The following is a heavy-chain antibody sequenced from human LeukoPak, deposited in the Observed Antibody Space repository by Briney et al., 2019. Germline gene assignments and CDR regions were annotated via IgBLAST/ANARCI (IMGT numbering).Heavy chain of an antibody. J-gene: IGHJ4*02. V-gene: IGHV4-4*02. D-gene: IGHD6-25*01. Sequence: PSETLSLTCGVSGGSVSSTNWWTWIRQPPGKGLEWIGEVHLDGRTNFNPSLKSRLTMSVDLSENHVSLKLPSVTSADTAVSYCAREGGFFRPLYYSGQGTLVTVSS. CDR1: GGSVSSTNW. CDR2: VHLDGRT. CDR3: AREGGFFRPLYY.